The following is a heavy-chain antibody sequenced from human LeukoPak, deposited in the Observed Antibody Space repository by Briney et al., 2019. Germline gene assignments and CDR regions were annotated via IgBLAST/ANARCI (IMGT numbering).Heavy chain of an antibody. J-gene: IGHJ5*02. V-gene: IGHV3-53*01. Sequence: GGSLRLSCAASGFTFSDYYMSWIRQAPGKGLEWVSVLYSDGSTYYADSVKGRFTISRDNSKNTLYLQMNSLRAEDTAVYYCARSFDFPNWFDPWGQGTLVTVSS. CDR1: GFTFSDYY. CDR3: ARSFDFPNWFDP. D-gene: IGHD3-9*01. CDR2: LYSDGST.